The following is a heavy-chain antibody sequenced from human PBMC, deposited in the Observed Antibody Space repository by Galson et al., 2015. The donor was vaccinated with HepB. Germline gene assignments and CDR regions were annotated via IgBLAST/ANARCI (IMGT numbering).Heavy chain of an antibody. J-gene: IGHJ4*02. CDR2: ISAGNGGT. V-gene: IGHV1-3*01. CDR3: APIDYGDY. Sequence: SVKVSCKASRYSFTSYAMHWVRQAPGQRPEWMGWISAGNGGTKYLQKFKGRVTITRDTSTNTAYMELTTLRSEDTAVYYCAPIDYGDYWGQGTLVTVSS. CDR1: RYSFTSYA.